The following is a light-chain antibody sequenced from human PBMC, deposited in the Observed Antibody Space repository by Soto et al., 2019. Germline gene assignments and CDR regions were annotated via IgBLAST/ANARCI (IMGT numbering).Light chain of an antibody. Sequence: DIQMTQSPSTLSASFGDRVTITWGASQSISGWLAWYQQKPGKAPKLLIYDASSVQSGVPSRFSGSVSGTEFTLVIGSLQSDDFATYYCQQYYAYPRTFGPGTKVDIK. CDR3: QQYYAYPRT. CDR1: QSISGW. CDR2: DAS. V-gene: IGKV1-5*01. J-gene: IGKJ3*01.